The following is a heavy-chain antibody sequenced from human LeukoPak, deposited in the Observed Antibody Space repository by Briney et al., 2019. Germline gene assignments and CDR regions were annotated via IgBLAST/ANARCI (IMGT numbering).Heavy chain of an antibody. CDR2: IYYSGST. CDR3: ARAWYYYGMDV. J-gene: IGHJ6*02. CDR1: GGSISSYY. V-gene: IGHV4-59*01. Sequence: SETLSLTCTVSGGSISSYYWSWIRQPPGKGLEWIGHIYYSGSTNYNPSLKSRVTISVDTSENQFSLKLSSVTAADTAVYYCARAWYYYGMDVWGQGTTVTVSS.